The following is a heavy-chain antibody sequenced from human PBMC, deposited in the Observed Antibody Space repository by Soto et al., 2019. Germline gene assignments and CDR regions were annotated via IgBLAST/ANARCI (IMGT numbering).Heavy chain of an antibody. D-gene: IGHD3-10*01. J-gene: IGHJ4*02. CDR1: GGSISSGGYY. CDR3: ARSMVRGALLDY. V-gene: IGHV4-31*03. CDR2: LYYSGST. Sequence: QVQLQESGPGLVKPSQTLSLTCTVSGGSISSGGYYWSWIRQHPGKGLEWIGYLYYSGSTYYNPSLKSRVTIAVDTSKNQFSLKLSSVTAADTAVYYCARSMVRGALLDYWGQGTLVTVS.